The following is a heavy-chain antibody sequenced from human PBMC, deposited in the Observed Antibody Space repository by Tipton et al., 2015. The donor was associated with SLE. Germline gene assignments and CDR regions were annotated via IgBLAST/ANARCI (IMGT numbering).Heavy chain of an antibody. V-gene: IGHV4-4*07. CDR3: AREFLNPVTTVHYYFDL. CDR2: IYTNENT. D-gene: IGHD4-11*01. CDR1: GYSIRRGYY. Sequence: TLSLTCAVSGYSIRRGYYWSWIRQPAGGGLEWIGRIYTNENTNYNPPHQSRVTMSVDTSKNQVSLNTISVTAADTAVYYCAREFLNPVTTVHYYFDLWGRGTLVTVSS. J-gene: IGHJ2*01.